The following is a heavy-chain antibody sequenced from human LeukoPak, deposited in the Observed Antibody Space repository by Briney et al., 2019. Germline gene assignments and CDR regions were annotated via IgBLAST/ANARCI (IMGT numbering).Heavy chain of an antibody. CDR1: GFTFSSYA. CDR2: ISGSGGST. J-gene: IGHJ4*02. V-gene: IGHV3-23*01. CDR3: TKGSSMLSNRYYLDY. Sequence: GGSLRLSCAASGFTFSSYAMSWVRQAPGKGLEWVSAISGSGGSTYYADSVKGRFTISRDNSKNTLYLQMNSLRAEDTAVYYCTKGSSMLSNRYYLDYWGQGALVTVSS. D-gene: IGHD2-15*01.